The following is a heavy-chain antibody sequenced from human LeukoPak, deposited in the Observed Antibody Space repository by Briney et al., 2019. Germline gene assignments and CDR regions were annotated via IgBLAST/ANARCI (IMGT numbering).Heavy chain of an antibody. Sequence: ASVKVSCKASGGTFSSEAISWVRQAPGQGLEWMGGIIPIFGTANYAQKFQGRVTITTDESTSTAYMEVSSLRSEDTAVYYCGRKAGDCGGGSCYSIDYWGQGTLVTVSS. J-gene: IGHJ4*02. CDR3: GRKAGDCGGGSCYSIDY. CDR2: IIPIFGTA. CDR1: GGTFSSEA. V-gene: IGHV1-69*05. D-gene: IGHD2-15*01.